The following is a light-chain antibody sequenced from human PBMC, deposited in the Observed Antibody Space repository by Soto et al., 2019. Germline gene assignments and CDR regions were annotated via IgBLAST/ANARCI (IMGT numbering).Light chain of an antibody. V-gene: IGLV2-23*02. CDR2: EVT. CDR3: WSYADSRTFFYV. CDR1: SSDVGSYNL. Sequence: QSVLTQSASVSGSPGQSITISCTGTSSDVGSYNLVSWYQQHPGKAPKLMIYEVTKRPSGVSNRFSGSKSGNTASLTISGLQAEDEADYNCWSYADSRTFFYVFGSGTKVTVL. J-gene: IGLJ1*01.